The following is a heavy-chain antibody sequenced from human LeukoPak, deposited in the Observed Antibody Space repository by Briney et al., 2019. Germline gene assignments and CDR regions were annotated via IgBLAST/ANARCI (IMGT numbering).Heavy chain of an antibody. Sequence: PSETLSLTCTVSGVSISSYYRSWIRQPPGKGLEWIGYIYYSGSTNYNPSLKSRVTISVDTSKNQFSLKLTSVTAADTAVYYCARVDYYGSGGTFQHWGQGTLVTVSS. V-gene: IGHV4-59*01. D-gene: IGHD3-10*01. CDR3: ARVDYYGSGGTFQH. CDR2: IYYSGST. J-gene: IGHJ1*01. CDR1: GVSISSYY.